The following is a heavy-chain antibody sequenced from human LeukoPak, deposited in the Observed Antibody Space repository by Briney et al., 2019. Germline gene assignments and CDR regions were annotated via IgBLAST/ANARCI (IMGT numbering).Heavy chain of an antibody. V-gene: IGHV2-5*02. J-gene: IGHJ4*02. Sequence: SGPTLVNPTQTLTLTCTFSGFSLSTSAVGVGWIRQPPGKALEWLALIYWDDDKRYSPSLKSRLTITKDTSKNQVVLTMINMDPVDTATYYCARTYQWLVPGYFDYWGQGTLVTVSS. CDR2: IYWDDDK. CDR1: GFSLSTSAVG. D-gene: IGHD6-19*01. CDR3: ARTYQWLVPGYFDY.